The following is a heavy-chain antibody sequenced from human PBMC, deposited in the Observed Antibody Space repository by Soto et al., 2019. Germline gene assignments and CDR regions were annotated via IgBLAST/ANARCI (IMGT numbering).Heavy chain of an antibody. CDR1: GFTFTSSA. CDR2: IVVGSGNT. Sequence: ASVKVSCKASGFTFTSSAMQWVRQARGQRLEWIGWIVVGSGNTNYAQKFQERVTITRDMSTSTAYMELSSLRSEDTAVYYCAAGSMEYQLLWKGPSYYMDVWGKGTTVTVSS. D-gene: IGHD2-2*01. CDR3: AAGSMEYQLLWKGPSYYMDV. V-gene: IGHV1-58*02. J-gene: IGHJ6*03.